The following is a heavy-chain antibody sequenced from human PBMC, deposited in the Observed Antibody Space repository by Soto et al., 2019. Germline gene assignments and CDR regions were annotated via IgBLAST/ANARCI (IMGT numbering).Heavy chain of an antibody. D-gene: IGHD3-16*02. CDR3: AKDYDYIWGSYRAKDY. J-gene: IGHJ4*02. V-gene: IGHV3-9*01. CDR1: GFTFDDYA. CDR2: ISWNSGSI. Sequence: EVQLVESGGGLVQPGRSLRLSCAASGFTFDDYAMHWVRQAPGKGLEWVSGISWNSGSIGYADSVKGRFTISRDNAKNSLYLQMNSLRAEDTALYYCAKDYDYIWGSYRAKDYWGQGTLVPVSS.